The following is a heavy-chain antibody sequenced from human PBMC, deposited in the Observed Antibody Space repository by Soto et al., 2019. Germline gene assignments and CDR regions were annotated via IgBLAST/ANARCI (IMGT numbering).Heavy chain of an antibody. CDR3: ARDEDSSGYYIYRGSFDL. Sequence: QVQLVESGGGVVQPGRSLRLSCAASGFAFSSYGMHWVRQAPGKGLEWVAVIWYDGSNKYYADSVKGRFTISRDNSKNTLYLQMTSLRAEDRAVYYCARDEDSSGYYIYRGSFDLWGRGTLVTVSS. D-gene: IGHD3-22*01. CDR1: GFAFSSYG. V-gene: IGHV3-33*01. J-gene: IGHJ2*01. CDR2: IWYDGSNK.